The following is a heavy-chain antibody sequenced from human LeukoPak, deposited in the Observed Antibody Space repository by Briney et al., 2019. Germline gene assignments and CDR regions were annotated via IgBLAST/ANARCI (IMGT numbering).Heavy chain of an antibody. V-gene: IGHV1-2*02. CDR1: GFTFSSYH. Sequence: TGGSLRLSCAASGFTFSSYHMNWVRQAPGKGLEWMGWINPDTDDTVYAQKFQDRVKMTRDTSINTAYMELNRLTSDDTAVYYCARPDDHDDDPPGRHDWGQGTQVTVSS. CDR3: ARPDDHDDDPPGRHD. J-gene: IGHJ4*02. D-gene: IGHD1-14*01. CDR2: INPDTDDT.